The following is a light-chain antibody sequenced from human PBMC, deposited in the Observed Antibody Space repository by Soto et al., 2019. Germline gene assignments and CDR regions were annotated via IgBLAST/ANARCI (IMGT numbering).Light chain of an antibody. J-gene: IGLJ1*01. CDR3: SSKTSSGTLYV. CDR1: SSDVGGSKY. Sequence: QSVLTQPASVSGSPGQSITISCTGSSSDVGGSKYVSWYQQHPGKAPRLMIYEVSYRPSGVSNRFSGSKSGNTASLTVSGLQAEDEADYYSSSKTSSGTLYVFGTGTKVTVL. V-gene: IGLV2-14*01. CDR2: EVS.